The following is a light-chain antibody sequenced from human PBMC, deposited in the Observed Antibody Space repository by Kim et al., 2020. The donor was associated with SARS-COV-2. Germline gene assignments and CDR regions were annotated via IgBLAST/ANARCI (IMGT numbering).Light chain of an antibody. CDR2: ATS. Sequence: QAVVTQEPSLTVSPGGTVTLTCASSTGAVTSNYYPNWFQQKPGQAPRALIYATSYKYSWTPARFSGSLLGGKAALTLSGVQPEDEAEYYCLLYYGDAWVFGGGTQLTVL. V-gene: IGLV7-43*01. J-gene: IGLJ3*02. CDR1: TGAVTSNYY. CDR3: LLYYGDAWV.